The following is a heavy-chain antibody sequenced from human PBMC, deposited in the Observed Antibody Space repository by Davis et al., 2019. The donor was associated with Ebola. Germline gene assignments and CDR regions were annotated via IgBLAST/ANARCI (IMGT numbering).Heavy chain of an antibody. CDR3: ARDPTLEWLFGDWYFDL. CDR2: INHSGST. J-gene: IGHJ2*01. V-gene: IGHV4-34*01. Sequence: MPSETLSLTCAVYGGSFSGYYWSWIRQPPGKGLEWIGEINHSGSTNYNPSLKSRVTISVDTSKNQFSLKLSSVTAADTAVYYCARDPTLEWLFGDWYFDLWGRGTLVTVSS. CDR1: GGSFSGYY. D-gene: IGHD3-3*01.